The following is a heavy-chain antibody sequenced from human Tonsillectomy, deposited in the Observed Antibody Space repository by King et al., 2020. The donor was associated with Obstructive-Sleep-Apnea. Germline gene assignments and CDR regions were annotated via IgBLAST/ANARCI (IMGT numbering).Heavy chain of an antibody. J-gene: IGHJ4*02. Sequence: QLQESGPGLVKPSETLSVTCSVSGGSISSGFNYWGWIRQPPGKGLEWIGSVDHSGRTYSDPSLRSRVTISVDTSKNQFSLKLDSVTAADSAVYYCARAFPGDPMSGDYFDYWGQGTLVSVSS. D-gene: IGHD3-10*02. V-gene: IGHV4-39*07. CDR3: ARAFPGDPMSGDYFDY. CDR2: VDHSGRT. CDR1: GGSISSGFNY.